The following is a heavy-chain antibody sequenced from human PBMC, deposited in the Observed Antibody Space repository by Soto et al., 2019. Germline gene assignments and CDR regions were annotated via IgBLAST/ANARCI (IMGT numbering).Heavy chain of an antibody. D-gene: IGHD3-10*01. Sequence: GGSLRLSCAASGFTFSSYAMHWVRQAPGKGLEWVAVISYDGSNKYYADSVKGRFTISRDNSKNTLYLQMNSLRAEDTAVYYCAAMVRGVKARWFDTWGQGTLVTVSS. CDR2: ISYDGSNK. CDR3: AAMVRGVKARWFDT. J-gene: IGHJ5*02. V-gene: IGHV3-30-3*01. CDR1: GFTFSSYA.